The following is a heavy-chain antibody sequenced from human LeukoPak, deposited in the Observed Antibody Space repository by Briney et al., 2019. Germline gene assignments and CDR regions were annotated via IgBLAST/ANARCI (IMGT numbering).Heavy chain of an antibody. V-gene: IGHV3-53*01. D-gene: IGHD6-13*01. CDR1: GFTVSSNY. Sequence: GGSLRLSCAASGFTVSSNYMSWVRQAPGKGLEWVSVIYSGGSTYYADSVKGRFTISRDNSKNTLYLQMNSLRAEDTAVYYCAKRLGGYSSSWYYFDYWGQGTLVTVSS. CDR2: IYSGGST. CDR3: AKRLGGYSSSWYYFDY. J-gene: IGHJ4*02.